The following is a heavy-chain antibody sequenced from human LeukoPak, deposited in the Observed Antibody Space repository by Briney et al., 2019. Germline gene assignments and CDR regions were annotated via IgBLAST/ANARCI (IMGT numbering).Heavy chain of an antibody. CDR3: ATEKDLLLDS. D-gene: IGHD1-26*01. CDR1: GYSLNELS. V-gene: IGHV1-24*01. CDR2: FDPGDDET. Sequence: PGASVKVSCKVSGYSLNELSTHWVRQAPGQGLEWMGGFDPGDDETIYAQKFQGRVTMTEDTSTDTAYLELSSLRSEDTAVYFCATEKDLLLDSWGQGTPVTVSS. J-gene: IGHJ5*01.